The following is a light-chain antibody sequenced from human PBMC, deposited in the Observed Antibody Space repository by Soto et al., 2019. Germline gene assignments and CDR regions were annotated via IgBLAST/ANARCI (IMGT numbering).Light chain of an antibody. V-gene: IGKV3-11*01. CDR1: QSVSTY. J-gene: IGKJ5*01. CDR3: QQRSNWIT. Sequence: EIVLTQSPATLSLSPGERATLSCRASQSVSTYLGWYQQKPGQAPRLLIYDASNRATGIPARFSGGGSGTDFTLTISSLEPEDFAVHYCQQRSNWITFGQGTRLEIK. CDR2: DAS.